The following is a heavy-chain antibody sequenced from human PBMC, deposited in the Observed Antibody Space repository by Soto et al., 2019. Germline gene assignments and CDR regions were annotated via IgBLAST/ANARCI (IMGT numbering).Heavy chain of an antibody. D-gene: IGHD6-19*01. CDR1: GYTFTSCA. V-gene: IGHV1-3*01. Sequence: ASVKFSCKASGYTFTSCAIHWVRQGPGQRLEWMGLINAGNAKTKYSQKFQGRVTISRDTSASTAYMELSSLRSEDTAVYYCARDGAVAGNTNFDYWGQGTLVTVSS. CDR2: INAGNAKT. J-gene: IGHJ4*02. CDR3: ARDGAVAGNTNFDY.